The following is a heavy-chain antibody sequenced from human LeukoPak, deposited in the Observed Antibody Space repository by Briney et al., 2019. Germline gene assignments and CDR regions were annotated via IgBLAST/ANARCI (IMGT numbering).Heavy chain of an antibody. CDR2: ISSSSAYT. D-gene: IGHD2-2*01. CDR3: ARARYCSSTSCFDDY. J-gene: IGHJ4*02. CDR1: GGSFSGYY. Sequence: LSLTCAVYGGSFSGYYWSWIRQAPGKGLEWVSYISSSSAYTNYADSVKGRFTISRDNAKNSLSLQMNGLRAEDTAVYYCARARYCSSTSCFDDYWGQGSLVTVSS. V-gene: IGHV3-11*06.